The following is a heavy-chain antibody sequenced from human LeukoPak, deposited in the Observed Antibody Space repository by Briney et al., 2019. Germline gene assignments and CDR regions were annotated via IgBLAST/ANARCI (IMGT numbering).Heavy chain of an antibody. D-gene: IGHD3-22*01. J-gene: IGHJ4*02. CDR1: GFIVSSNY. CDR3: ARVHDSSGYYDLDH. Sequence: PGGSLRLSCAASGFIVSSNYMSWVRQAPGKGLEWVSVIYSGGSTYYADSVKGRFTISRDNSKNTLYLQMNSLRAVDTAVYYCARVHDSSGYYDLDHWGQGTLVTVSS. CDR2: IYSGGST. V-gene: IGHV3-66*01.